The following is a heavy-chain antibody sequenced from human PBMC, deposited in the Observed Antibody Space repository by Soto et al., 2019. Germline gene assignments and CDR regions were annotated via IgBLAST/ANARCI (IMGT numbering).Heavy chain of an antibody. CDR3: ARVRRWFDP. CDR1: GTSIRSSY. J-gene: IGHJ5*02. CDR2: IYYSGST. Sequence: DPLSLTCTVSGTSIRSSYWSWIRQPPGKGLEWIGYIYYSGSTNYNPSLKNRVTISVDTSKNKFSLKLSSVTAADTAVYYCARVRRWFDPWGQGSLVTV. V-gene: IGHV4-59*01.